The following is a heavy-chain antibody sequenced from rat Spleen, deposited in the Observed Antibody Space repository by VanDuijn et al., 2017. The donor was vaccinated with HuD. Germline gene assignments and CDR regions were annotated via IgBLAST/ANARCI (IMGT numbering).Heavy chain of an antibody. CDR1: GFTFSDFY. J-gene: IGHJ2*01. CDR3: VTTYFGYGYFDY. Sequence: EVQLVESGGGLVQPGRSMKVSCAASGFTFSDFYMAWVCESPEKVLELVATIVFDSSGVYYRNSVKGRFTLSRDNTRNTLYLQMDGLKSEDTATYYCVTTYFGYGYFDYWGQGVLVTVSS. V-gene: IGHV5-7*01. CDR2: IVFDSSGV. D-gene: IGHD1-9*01.